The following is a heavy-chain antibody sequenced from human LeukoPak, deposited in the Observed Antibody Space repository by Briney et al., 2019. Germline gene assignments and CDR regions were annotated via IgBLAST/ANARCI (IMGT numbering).Heavy chain of an antibody. J-gene: IGHJ4*02. CDR1: GFPFSSYA. CDR2: ISGGNGNTYYA. D-gene: IGHD3-9*01. V-gene: IGHV3-23*01. CDR3: AKFYDILTGYFDY. Sequence: PGGSLGLSCAASGFPFSSYAMSWVRQSPGKGLEWVSAISGGNGNTYYAYYADSVRGRFTISRDSSKNTLYLQMNSLRAEDTAVYYCAKFYDILTGYFDYWGQGTLVTVSS.